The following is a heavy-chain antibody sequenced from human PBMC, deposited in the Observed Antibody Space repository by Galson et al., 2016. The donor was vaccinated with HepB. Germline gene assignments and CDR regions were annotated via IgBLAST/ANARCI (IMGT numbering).Heavy chain of an antibody. CDR3: ARGDIVGAIFDY. CDR1: RFKFDDYG. Sequence: SLRLSCAASRFKFDDYGMSWVRQAPGKGLEWVSSISSSSSYIYYADSVKGRFTISRDNAKNSLYLQMNSLRAEDTAVYYCARGDIVGAIFDYWGQGTLVTVSS. J-gene: IGHJ4*02. V-gene: IGHV3-21*01. CDR2: ISSSSSYI. D-gene: IGHD1-26*01.